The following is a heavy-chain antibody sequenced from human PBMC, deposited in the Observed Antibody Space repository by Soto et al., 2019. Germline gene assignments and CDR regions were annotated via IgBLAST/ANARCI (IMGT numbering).Heavy chain of an antibody. D-gene: IGHD6-6*01. Sequence: GASVKVSCKASGGTFSSYAISWVRQAPGQGLEWMGGIIPIFGTANYAQKFQGRVTITADESTSTAYMELSSLRSEDTAVYYCARDRKSIAARSWYYYYSMDVWGQGTTVTVSS. J-gene: IGHJ6*02. V-gene: IGHV1-69*13. CDR3: ARDRKSIAARSWYYYYSMDV. CDR2: IIPIFGTA. CDR1: GGTFSSYA.